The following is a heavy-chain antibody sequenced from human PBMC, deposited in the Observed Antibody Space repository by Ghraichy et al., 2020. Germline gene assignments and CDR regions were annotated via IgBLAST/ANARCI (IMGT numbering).Heavy chain of an antibody. V-gene: IGHV4-59*01. D-gene: IGHD1-26*01. CDR3: ASRVGANWFDS. CDR1: GASIGSSY. J-gene: IGHJ5*01. Sequence: SETLSLTCTVSGASIGSSYWSWVRQPPGKALEWIAYIDYIGGISLNPSLKTRVHMSKDASKNQVSLEVHSVTAADTAVYYCASRVGANWFDSWGHGTLVTVSS. CDR2: IDYIGGI.